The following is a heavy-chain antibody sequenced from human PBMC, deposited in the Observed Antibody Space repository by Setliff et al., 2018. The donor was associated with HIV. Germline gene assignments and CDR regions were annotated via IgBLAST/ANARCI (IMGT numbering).Heavy chain of an antibody. D-gene: IGHD6-13*01. J-gene: IGHJ3*02. Sequence: ASVKVSCKASGYAFTSYYMHWVRQAPGQGLEWMGIINPSGGTTSYAQKFQGRVTMTRDTSTSTVFMELSSLRSDDTAVYYCARAWRTERSSWTNDAFDIWGQGTMVTVSS. V-gene: IGHV1-46*01. CDR1: GYAFTSYY. CDR2: INPSGGTT. CDR3: ARAWRTERSSWTNDAFDI.